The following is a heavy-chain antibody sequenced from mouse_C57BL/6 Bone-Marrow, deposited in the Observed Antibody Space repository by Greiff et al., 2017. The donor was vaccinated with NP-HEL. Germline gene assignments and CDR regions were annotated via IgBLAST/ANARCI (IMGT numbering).Heavy chain of an antibody. CDR3: VRDLGAY. CDR1: GFSFNTYA. CDR2: IRSKSNNYAT. D-gene: IGHD3-3*01. V-gene: IGHV10-1*01. Sequence: GGGLVQPKGSLKLSCAASGFSFNTYAMNWVRQAPGKGLEWVARIRSKSNNYATYYADSVKDRFTISRDDSESMLYLQMNNLKTEDTAMYYCVRDLGAYWGQGTLVTVSA. J-gene: IGHJ3*01.